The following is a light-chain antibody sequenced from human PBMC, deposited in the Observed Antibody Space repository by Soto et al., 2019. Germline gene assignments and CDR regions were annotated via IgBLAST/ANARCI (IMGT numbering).Light chain of an antibody. CDR3: QQYGSSPRT. J-gene: IGKJ1*01. V-gene: IGKV3-20*01. CDR2: GAS. Sequence: EIVLTQSPGTLSFSPGERATLSCRASQSVSSNYLAWSQQKPGQAPRLLIYGASSRATGIPDRFSGSGSGTDFTLTISRLQPEDFAVYYCQQYGSSPRTFGQGTKV. CDR1: QSVSSNY.